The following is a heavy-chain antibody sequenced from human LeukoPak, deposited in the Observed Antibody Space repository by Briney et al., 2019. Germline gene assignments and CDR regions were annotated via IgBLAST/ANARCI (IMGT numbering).Heavy chain of an antibody. CDR2: ISATNGNT. CDR3: ARTLRFYGDCGNYFDL. Sequence: GASVKVSCKASGYSFASHGISWVRQAPGQGLEWMGWISATNGNTYYAQKLQGRVTMTTDTSTNTAYMEVRSLRSDDTAVYYCARTLRFYGDCGNYFDLWGQGTLVTVSS. D-gene: IGHD2-21*02. J-gene: IGHJ2*01. V-gene: IGHV1-18*01. CDR1: GYSFASHG.